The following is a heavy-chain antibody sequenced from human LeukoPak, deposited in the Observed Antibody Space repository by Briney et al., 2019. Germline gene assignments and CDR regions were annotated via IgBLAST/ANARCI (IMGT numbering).Heavy chain of an antibody. CDR1: GFTVRNNY. D-gene: IGHD2-21*01. V-gene: IGHV3-53*01. J-gene: IGHJ5*02. Sequence: GGSLRLSCAASGFTVRNNYMSWVRRAARKGLEWVALIYSAGGTYYADSVKGRFTISRDNSKNTLHLQMNSLRAEDTAVYYCVRNSGELWAWGQGTLVTVSS. CDR2: IYSAGGT. CDR3: VRNSGELWA.